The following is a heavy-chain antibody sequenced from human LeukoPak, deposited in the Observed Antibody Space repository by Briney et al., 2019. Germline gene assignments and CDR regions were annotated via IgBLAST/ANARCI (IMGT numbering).Heavy chain of an antibody. CDR3: TRGGTSSVAYYYHMDV. CDR2: SRDRANGYTP. J-gene: IGHJ6*02. D-gene: IGHD1-26*01. CDR1: GFTLSGRY. Sequence: GGSLRLSRTASGFTLSGRYMDWVRQAPGKGLEWVGRSRDRANGYTPEYAASVRGRFTISRDDSETSMYLQMNSLKTEDSAVYYCTRGGTSSVAYYYHMDVWGQGTTVTVSS. V-gene: IGHV3-72*01.